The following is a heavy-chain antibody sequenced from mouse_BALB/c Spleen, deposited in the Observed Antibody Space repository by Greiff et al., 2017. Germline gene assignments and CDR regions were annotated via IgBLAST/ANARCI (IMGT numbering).Heavy chain of an antibody. CDR2: IYPGGGYT. CDR1: GYTFTNYW. J-gene: IGHJ1*01. Sequence: VKLMESGAELVRPGTSVKISCKASGYTFTNYWLGWVKQRPGHGLEWIGDIYPGGGYTNYNEKFKGKATLTADTSSSTAYMQLSSLTSEDSAVYFCARLRDGYFDVWGAGTTVTVSS. V-gene: IGHV1-63*02. CDR3: ARLRDGYFDV. D-gene: IGHD1-1*01.